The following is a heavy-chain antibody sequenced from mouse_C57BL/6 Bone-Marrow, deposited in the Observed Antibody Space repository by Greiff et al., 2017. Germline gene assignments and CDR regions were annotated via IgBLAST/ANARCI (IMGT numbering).Heavy chain of an antibody. J-gene: IGHJ3*01. Sequence: EVQLQQSGPELVKPGASVKIPCKASGYTFIDYNMAWVKQTQGKSLEWIGAISPNNGGTIYNQNFKGKATLTVDKSSSTPNMELRSLTSEDTAVYYCARSASYEGYYVTFLFAYWGQGTLVTVSA. D-gene: IGHD2-3*01. CDR1: GYTFIDYN. V-gene: IGHV1-18*01. CDR2: ISPNNGGT. CDR3: ARSASYEGYYVTFLFAY.